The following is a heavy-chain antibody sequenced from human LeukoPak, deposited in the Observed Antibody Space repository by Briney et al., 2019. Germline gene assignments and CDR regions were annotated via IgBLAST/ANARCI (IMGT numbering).Heavy chain of an antibody. CDR1: GGSISSGGYY. Sequence: PSETLSLTCTVFGGSISSGGYYWSWIRQHPGKGLEWIGYIYYSGSTYYNPSLKSRVTISVDTSKNQFSLKLSSVTAADTAVYYCAREVRSGGYDYWGQGTLVTVSS. D-gene: IGHD2-8*02. J-gene: IGHJ4*02. V-gene: IGHV4-31*03. CDR3: AREVRSGGYDY. CDR2: IYYSGST.